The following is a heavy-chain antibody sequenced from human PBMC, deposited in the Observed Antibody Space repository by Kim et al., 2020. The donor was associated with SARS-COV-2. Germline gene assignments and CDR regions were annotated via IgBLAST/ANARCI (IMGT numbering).Heavy chain of an antibody. V-gene: IGHV4-59*01. D-gene: IGHD3-10*01. J-gene: IGHJ3*02. Sequence: SETLSLTCTVSDGSLSPYYWSWIRQPPGKGLEWIGYMHYSGRANYSPSLKSRVAISVDTSKNHFSLNLTSVTAADTAKYFCARFQHGSGSYLDPFDIWGQGTLVTVSS. CDR3: ARFQHGSGSYLDPFDI. CDR2: MHYSGRA. CDR1: DGSLSPYY.